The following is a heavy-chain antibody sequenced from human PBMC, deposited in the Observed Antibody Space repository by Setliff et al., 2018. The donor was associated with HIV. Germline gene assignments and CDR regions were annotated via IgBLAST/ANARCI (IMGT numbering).Heavy chain of an antibody. D-gene: IGHD5-12*01. CDR1: GGSINNYF. J-gene: IGHJ6*03. V-gene: IGHV4-59*01. CDR3: ARDGYNYKKGTSYMDV. CDR2: LYYTGRA. Sequence: SETLSLTCTVSGGSINNYFWSWNRQPPGKGLEWLGCLYYTGRANYKPSLKSRLTVAVDTSKNQFSLKLSSVTAADTAVYYCARDGYNYKKGTSYMDVWGKGTTVTVS.